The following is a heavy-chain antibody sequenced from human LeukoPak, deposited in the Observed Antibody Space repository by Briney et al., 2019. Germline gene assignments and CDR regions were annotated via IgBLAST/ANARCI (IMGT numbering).Heavy chain of an antibody. CDR3: ARDRVRGYCSGGSCMDGFDY. V-gene: IGHV4-31*03. J-gene: IGHJ4*02. D-gene: IGHD2-15*01. Sequence: PSETLSLTCTVSGGPISSGGYYWSWIRQHPGKGLEWIGYIYYSGSTYYNPSLKSRVTISVDTSKNQFSLKLSSVTAADTAVYYCARDRVRGYCSGGSCMDGFDYWGQGTLVTVSS. CDR2: IYYSGST. CDR1: GGPISSGGYY.